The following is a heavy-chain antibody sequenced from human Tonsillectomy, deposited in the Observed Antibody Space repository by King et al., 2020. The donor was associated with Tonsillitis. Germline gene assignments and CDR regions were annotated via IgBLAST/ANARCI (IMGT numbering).Heavy chain of an antibody. V-gene: IGHV4-34*01. CDR1: GGSFSGYY. J-gene: IGHJ4*02. D-gene: IGHD6-13*01. CDR2: INHSGST. CDR3: ARAPFGSSWCRNFDS. Sequence: VQLQQWGAGLLKPSETLSLTCAVYGGSFSGYYWSWIRQPPGKGLDWSGEINHSGSTNYNPSLKSRVTISVDTSKNQFSLKLTSVTAADTAVYCCARAPFGSSWCRNFDSWGQGTLVTVSS.